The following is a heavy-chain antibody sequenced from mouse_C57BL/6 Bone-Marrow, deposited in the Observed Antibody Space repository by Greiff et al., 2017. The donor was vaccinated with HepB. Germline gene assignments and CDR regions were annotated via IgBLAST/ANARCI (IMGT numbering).Heavy chain of an antibody. Sequence: EVKLQSGGGLVQPGGSLKLSCAASGIDFSRYWMSWVRRAPGKGLEWIGEINPDSSTINYAPSLKDKFIISRDNAKNTLYLQMSKVRSEDTALYYCASELTGTPWFAYWGQGTLVTVSA. CDR3: ASELTGTPWFAY. CDR2: INPDSSTI. D-gene: IGHD4-1*01. J-gene: IGHJ3*01. CDR1: GIDFSRYW. V-gene: IGHV4-1*01.